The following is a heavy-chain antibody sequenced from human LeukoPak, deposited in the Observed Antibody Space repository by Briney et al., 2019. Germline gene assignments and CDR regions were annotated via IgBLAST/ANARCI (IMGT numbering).Heavy chain of an antibody. CDR3: ARVTLSEIVVFDI. CDR2: ISAYNGNT. Sequence: ASVKVSCKASGYTFTSYGISWVRQAPGQGLEWMGWISAYNGNTNYAQKLQGRVTMTTETSTSTAYMELRSLRSDDTAVDYCARVTLSEIVVFDIWGQGTMVTVSS. V-gene: IGHV1-18*01. J-gene: IGHJ3*02. D-gene: IGHD2-15*01. CDR1: GYTFTSYG.